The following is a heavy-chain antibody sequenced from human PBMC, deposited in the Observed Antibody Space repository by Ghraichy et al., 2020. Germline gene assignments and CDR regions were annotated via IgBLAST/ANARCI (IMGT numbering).Heavy chain of an antibody. V-gene: IGHV3-23*01. CDR1: GFTFRSYA. CDR3: AKDRIVVAGMFGY. D-gene: IGHD6-19*01. Sequence: GGSLRLSCAASGFTFRSYAMSWARQAPGKGLEWVSGISSRGDSTYYADSVKGRFTISRDDSKNTLYLQMNSLTAEDTAVYYCAKDRIVVAGMFGYWGQGTPGHRLL. CDR2: ISSRGDST. J-gene: IGHJ4*02.